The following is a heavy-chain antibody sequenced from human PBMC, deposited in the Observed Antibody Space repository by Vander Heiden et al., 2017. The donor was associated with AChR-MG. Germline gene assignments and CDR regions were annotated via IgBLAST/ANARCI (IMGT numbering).Heavy chain of an antibody. CDR3: ARVRTTYAMDV. D-gene: IGHD1-1*01. V-gene: IGHV1-46*01. CDR2: INVSGGST. J-gene: IGHJ6*02. Sequence: QVQLVQSGAEVKKPGASVKVSCQASGYPFTSYYIKWVRQAPGQGLEWMGIINVSGGSTTYAQKFQGRVTMTRDTSTSTVYMELSSLRSEDTAVYYCARVRTTYAMDVWGQGTTVTVSS. CDR1: GYPFTSYY.